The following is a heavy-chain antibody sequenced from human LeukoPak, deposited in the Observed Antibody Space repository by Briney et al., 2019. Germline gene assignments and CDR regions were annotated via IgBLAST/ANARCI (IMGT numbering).Heavy chain of an antibody. J-gene: IGHJ4*02. Sequence: PSETLSLTCTVSGGSISSSSYYWGWIRQPPGKGLEWIGSIYYSGSTYYNPSLKSRVTISVDTSKNQFSLKLSSVTAADTAVYYCATDESGLSRPSRIWGQGALVTVSS. CDR2: IYYSGST. CDR1: GGSISSSSYY. CDR3: ATDESGLSRPSRI. V-gene: IGHV4-39*01. D-gene: IGHD4/OR15-4a*01.